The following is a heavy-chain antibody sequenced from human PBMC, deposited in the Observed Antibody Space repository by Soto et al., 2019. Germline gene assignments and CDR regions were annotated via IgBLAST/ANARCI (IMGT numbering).Heavy chain of an antibody. CDR2: INPSGGST. D-gene: IGHD2-2*01. Sequence: ASVKVSCKAAGYTFTGYYMHWVRQAPGQGLEWMGIINPSGGSTSYAQKFQGRVTMTRDTSTSTVYMELSSLRSEDTAVYYCARDFSSTSCLDYWGQGTLVTVSS. CDR1: GYTFTGYY. CDR3: ARDFSSTSCLDY. V-gene: IGHV1-46*01. J-gene: IGHJ4*02.